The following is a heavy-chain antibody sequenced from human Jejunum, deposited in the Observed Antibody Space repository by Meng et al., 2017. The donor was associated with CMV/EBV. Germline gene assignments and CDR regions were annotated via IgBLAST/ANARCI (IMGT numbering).Heavy chain of an antibody. J-gene: IGHJ4*02. CDR2: ISDDERTT. V-gene: IGHV3-74*01. CDR3: ARGGRGLNY. CDR1: CFTFGTSW. Sequence: LCLSCAASCFTFGTSWMHWVRQAPGKGLVWVSHISDDERTTNYADSLKGRFTISRDNAKNTLYLQMNSLRVEDTAVYYCARGGRGLNYWGQGTLVTVSS. D-gene: IGHD3-10*01.